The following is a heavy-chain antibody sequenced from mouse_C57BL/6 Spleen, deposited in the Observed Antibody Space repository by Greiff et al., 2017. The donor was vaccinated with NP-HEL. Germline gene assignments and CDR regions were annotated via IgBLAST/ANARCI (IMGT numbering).Heavy chain of an antibody. CDR3: ASGVYYGSTWFAY. J-gene: IGHJ3*01. V-gene: IGHV5-17*01. CDR1: GFTFSDYG. D-gene: IGHD1-1*01. Sequence: DVHLVESGGGLVKPGGSLKLSCAASGFTFSDYGMHWVRQAPEKGLEWVAYISSGSSTIYYADTVKGRFTISRDNAKNTLFLQMTSLRSEDTAMYYCASGVYYGSTWFAYWGQRTLVTVSA. CDR2: ISSGSSTI.